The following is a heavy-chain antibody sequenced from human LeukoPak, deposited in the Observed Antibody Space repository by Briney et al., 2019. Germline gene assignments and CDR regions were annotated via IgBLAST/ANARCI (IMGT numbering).Heavy chain of an antibody. CDR1: GYTFTSYD. CDR3: ARGGGFSYGDRYYYYYMDV. Sequence: ASVKVSCKASGYTFTSYDINWVRQATGQGLEWMGCINPNSGGTNYAQKFQGRVTMTRDTSISTAYMELNRLRSGDTAVYYCARGGGFSYGDRYYYYYMDVWGKETTVTISS. CDR2: INPNSGGT. V-gene: IGHV1-2*02. J-gene: IGHJ6*03. D-gene: IGHD5-18*01.